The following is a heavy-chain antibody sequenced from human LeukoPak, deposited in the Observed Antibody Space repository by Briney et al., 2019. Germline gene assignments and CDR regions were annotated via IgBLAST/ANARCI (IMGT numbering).Heavy chain of an antibody. V-gene: IGHV1-2*02. D-gene: IGHD1-26*01. J-gene: IGHJ4*02. Sequence: GASVKVSCKASGYTFTDYQMHWVRQAPGQGLEWMGWINPSSGGTNYAQKFQGRVTMTSDTSISTAYMELSRLRSDDTAVYYCARDRVGATFDHWGQGTLVTVSS. CDR3: ARDRVGATFDH. CDR2: INPSSGGT. CDR1: GYTFTDYQ.